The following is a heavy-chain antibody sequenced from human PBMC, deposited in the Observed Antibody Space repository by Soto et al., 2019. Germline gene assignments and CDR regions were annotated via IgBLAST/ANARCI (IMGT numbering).Heavy chain of an antibody. CDR2: TYYIGNT. D-gene: IGHD1-1*01. CDR3: ARRGSAVSVATGFDP. Sequence: QLHLHESGPRLVKPSETLSLTCTVSGGSISTSTYFWDWIRQPPGKGLEWIGSTYYIGNTYYNPSLKSRVTTSIDTSENQFSLRLNSVTAADTAVYFCARRGSAVSVATGFDPWGQGTPVTVSS. CDR1: GGSISTSTYF. V-gene: IGHV4-39*01. J-gene: IGHJ5*02.